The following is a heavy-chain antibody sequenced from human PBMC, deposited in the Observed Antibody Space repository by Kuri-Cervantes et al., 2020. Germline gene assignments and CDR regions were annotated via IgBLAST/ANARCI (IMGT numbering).Heavy chain of an antibody. D-gene: IGHD6-19*01. CDR2: ISAYNGNT. CDR3: ARQMSTYSSGYAYFDY. CDR1: GGTFSSYA. Sequence: ASVKVSCKASGGTFSSYAISWVRQAPGQGLEWMGWISAYNGNTNYARKLQGRVTMTTDTSTSTAYMELRSLRSDDAAVYYCARQMSTYSSGYAYFDYWGQGTLVTVSS. J-gene: IGHJ4*02. V-gene: IGHV1-18*01.